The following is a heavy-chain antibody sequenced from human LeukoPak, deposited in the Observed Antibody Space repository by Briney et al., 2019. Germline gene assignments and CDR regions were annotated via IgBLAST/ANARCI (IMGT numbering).Heavy chain of an antibody. V-gene: IGHV3-23*01. CDR3: AKAVAVALDY. Sequence: GGSLRLSCAASGSGFTFSDHYMSWVRQAPGKGLEWVSAISHSGRSTYYADSVKGRFTISRDNSKNTLYLEMNSLRADDTAVYYCAKAVAVALDYWGQGTLVTVSS. D-gene: IGHD6-19*01. CDR2: ISHSGRST. J-gene: IGHJ4*02. CDR1: GSGFTFSDHY.